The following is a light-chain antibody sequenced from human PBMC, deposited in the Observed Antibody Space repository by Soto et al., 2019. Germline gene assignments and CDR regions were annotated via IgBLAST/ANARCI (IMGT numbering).Light chain of an antibody. CDR3: QQYCSSPLT. J-gene: IGKJ2*01. V-gene: IGKV3-20*01. Sequence: EIVLTQSPGTLSLSPGERLTLSCRASQSVSGSYLAWYQQKPGQAPRLLIYGASSRATGIPDSFSGSGSGTDFTLTISRLEPEDFAVYFCQQYCSSPLTFGQGTQLEVK. CDR1: QSVSGSY. CDR2: GAS.